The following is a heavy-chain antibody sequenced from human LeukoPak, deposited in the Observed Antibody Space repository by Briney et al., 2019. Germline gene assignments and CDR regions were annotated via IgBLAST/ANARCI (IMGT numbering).Heavy chain of an antibody. V-gene: IGHV3-30*18. Sequence: PGGSLRLSCAASGFTFSSYGMHWVRQAPGKGLEWVAVISYDGSNKYYADSVKGRFTISRDNSKNTLYLQMNSLRAEDTAVYYCAKAHHVFHHYYFDYWGQGTLVTVSS. CDR2: ISYDGSNK. CDR3: AKAHHVFHHYYFDY. J-gene: IGHJ4*02. D-gene: IGHD3-16*01. CDR1: GFTFSSYG.